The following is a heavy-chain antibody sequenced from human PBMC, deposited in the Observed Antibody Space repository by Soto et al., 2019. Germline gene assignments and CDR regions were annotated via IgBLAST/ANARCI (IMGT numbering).Heavy chain of an antibody. D-gene: IGHD3-10*01. J-gene: IGHJ6*03. Sequence: SLRLSCAASGFTFSSYWMSWVRQAPGKGLEWVANIKQDGSEKYYVDSVKGRFTIPRDNAKNSLYLQMNSLRAEDTAVYYCAREENTMVRGVQRRYYYYMDVWGKGTKVTVSS. CDR1: GFTFSSYW. V-gene: IGHV3-7*01. CDR3: AREENTMVRGVQRRYYYYMDV. CDR2: IKQDGSEK.